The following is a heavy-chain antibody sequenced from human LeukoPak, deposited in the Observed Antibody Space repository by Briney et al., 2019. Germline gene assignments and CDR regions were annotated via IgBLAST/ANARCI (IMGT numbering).Heavy chain of an antibody. CDR2: ISFDASNK. V-gene: IGHV3-30-3*01. Sequence: GGSLRLSCADSGFTFDSFAMYWVRQAPGRGLEWVAFISFDASNKYFADSVKGRFSISRDDSRNTVDLEMNSLRLEDTAVYFCARDASFSMDVWGQGTAVTVSS. J-gene: IGHJ6*02. CDR3: ARDASFSMDV. D-gene: IGHD6-6*01. CDR1: GFTFDSFA.